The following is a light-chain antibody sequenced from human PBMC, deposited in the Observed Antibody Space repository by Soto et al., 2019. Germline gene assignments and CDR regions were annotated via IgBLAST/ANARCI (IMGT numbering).Light chain of an antibody. CDR1: HSIGTW. CDR3: RKYDSSPLV. V-gene: IGKV1-5*01. CDR2: DAS. Sequence: DIPMTQSPSALSASLGDRVTITCRASHSIGTWLAWYQQRPGKAPKLLIYDASSLGSGVPSRFSGGGSVTDFTLTVSSRQPEDVAYPYCRKYDSSPLVFGEGTKVEIK. J-gene: IGKJ4*01.